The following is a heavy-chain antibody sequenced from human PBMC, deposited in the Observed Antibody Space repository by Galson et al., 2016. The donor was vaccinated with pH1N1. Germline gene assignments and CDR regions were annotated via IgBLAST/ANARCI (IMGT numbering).Heavy chain of an antibody. V-gene: IGHV7-4-1*02. D-gene: IGHD3-9*01. CDR2: INNKTGNP. Sequence: SCKASGFTFSNHGINWVRQAPGQGLEWMGWINNKTGNPTYAQGFTGRFVFSLDTSVNTAYLQINSLKADDTAVYYCATETTSPSPTVFRYFDWSHGLSAFGKWGRGTVVTVSA. CDR1: GFTFSNHG. CDR3: ATETTSPSPTVFRYFDWSHGLSAFGK. J-gene: IGHJ3*02.